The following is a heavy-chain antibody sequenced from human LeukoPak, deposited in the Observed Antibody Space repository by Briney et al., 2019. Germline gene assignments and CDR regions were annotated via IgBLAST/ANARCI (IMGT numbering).Heavy chain of an antibody. Sequence: SETLSLICTVSGGSISGSDYYWGWIRQPPGKGLEWIGSITYGGSTSDNPSLNSRLSISLDTSKNQFSLKLTSVTAADTAVYYCVHYYRFWGPGTLVTVSS. J-gene: IGHJ4*02. D-gene: IGHD3-10*01. CDR2: ITYGGST. CDR1: GGSISGSDYY. CDR3: VHYYRF. V-gene: IGHV4-39*07.